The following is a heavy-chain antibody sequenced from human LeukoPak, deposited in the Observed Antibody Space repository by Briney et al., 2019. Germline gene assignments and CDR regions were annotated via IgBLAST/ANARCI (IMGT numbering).Heavy chain of an antibody. CDR1: GFTFSSYA. Sequence: GGSLRLSCAASGFTFSSYAMSCVRQAPGKGLEWVSAISGSVGSTYYADSVKGRFTISRDNSKNTLYLQMNTLRAEDTGVYYCAKDRSPMNYWGQGTLVTVSS. J-gene: IGHJ4*02. V-gene: IGHV3-23*01. CDR3: AKDRSPMNY. D-gene: IGHD3-22*01. CDR2: ISGSVGST.